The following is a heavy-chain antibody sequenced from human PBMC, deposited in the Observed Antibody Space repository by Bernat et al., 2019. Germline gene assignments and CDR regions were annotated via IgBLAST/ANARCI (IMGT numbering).Heavy chain of an antibody. CDR3: AREFPGHNEGLHP. D-gene: IGHD2-8*02. Sequence: QVQLVQSGGGVVQPGRSLRLSCAASGLTLSRYSMHWVRQSPGKGLEWVALISYDGTKKYYADSVKGRFTISKDNSENTLFLQISNLRPDDTAVYYWAREFPGHNEGLHPWGQGSLVTVSS. V-gene: IGHV3-30*15. J-gene: IGHJ5*02. CDR2: ISYDGTKK. CDR1: GLTLSRYS.